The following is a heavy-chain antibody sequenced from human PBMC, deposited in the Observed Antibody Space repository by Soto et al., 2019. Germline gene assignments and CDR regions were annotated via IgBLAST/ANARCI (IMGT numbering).Heavy chain of an antibody. V-gene: IGHV5-51*01. Sequence: PGESLKISGKGSGYSFTIYCIGWVLQMPGKGLEWMGIIYPGDSDTRYSPSFQGQVTISADKSISTAYLQWSSLKASDTAMYYCARRSRYAVGVYGMDVWGQGTTVTVSS. CDR1: GYSFTIYC. CDR2: IYPGDSDT. J-gene: IGHJ6*02. D-gene: IGHD2-2*01. CDR3: ARRSRYAVGVYGMDV.